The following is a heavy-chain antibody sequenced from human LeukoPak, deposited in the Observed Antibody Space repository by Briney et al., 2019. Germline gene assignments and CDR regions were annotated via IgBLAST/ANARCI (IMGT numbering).Heavy chain of an antibody. Sequence: SETLSLTCTVSGVSISSYYWSWIRQPPGKGLEWIEYIYYSGSANYNPSLKSRVTMSVDTSKNQFSLKLSSVTAADTAVYYCASSVFGVADNWGQGTLVTVSS. D-gene: IGHD3-3*01. CDR3: ASSVFGVADN. J-gene: IGHJ4*02. CDR1: GVSISSYY. CDR2: IYYSGSA. V-gene: IGHV4-59*08.